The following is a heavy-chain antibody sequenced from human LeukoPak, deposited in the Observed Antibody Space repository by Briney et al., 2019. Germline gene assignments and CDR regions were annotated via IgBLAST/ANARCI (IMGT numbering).Heavy chain of an antibody. J-gene: IGHJ4*02. V-gene: IGHV3-23*01. Sequence: GGSLRLSCAASGFTFSSYAMSWVRQAPGKGLEWVSAISGSGGSTYYADSVKGRFTISRENSKNTLYLQMNSLRAEDTAVYYCAKAGYSSAWPTHDYWGQGTLVTVSS. CDR3: AKAGYSSAWPTHDY. CDR1: GFTFSSYA. CDR2: ISGSGGST. D-gene: IGHD6-19*01.